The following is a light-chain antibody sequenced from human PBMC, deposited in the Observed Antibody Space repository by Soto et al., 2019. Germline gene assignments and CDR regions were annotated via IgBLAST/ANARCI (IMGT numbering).Light chain of an antibody. Sequence: QSALTQPASVSGSPGQSFTISCTGTSSDVGGYNYVSWYQQHPGKAPKLMIYDVSNRPSGVSNRFSGSKSGNTAPLTISGLQAEDEADYYCSSYTSSSTVVFGGGTKLTVL. V-gene: IGLV2-14*01. CDR3: SSYTSSSTVV. CDR2: DVS. J-gene: IGLJ2*01. CDR1: SSDVGGYNY.